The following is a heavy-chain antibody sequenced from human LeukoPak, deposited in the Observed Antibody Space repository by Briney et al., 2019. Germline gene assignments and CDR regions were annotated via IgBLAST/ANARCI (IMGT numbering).Heavy chain of an antibody. CDR3: WRDQSCFTASCYVGY. V-gene: IGHV3-30-3*01. Sequence: GSSLRLSCAVSGVTFSSKSMHWVRQAPGKGLEWVAAISYDGSNKYYADSVEGRFTISRDNSKNTLYLQMNSLRADDTAVYYCWRDQSCFTASCYVGYWGQGTLVTVSS. J-gene: IGHJ4*02. CDR1: GVTFSSKS. D-gene: IGHD2-2*01. CDR2: ISYDGSNK.